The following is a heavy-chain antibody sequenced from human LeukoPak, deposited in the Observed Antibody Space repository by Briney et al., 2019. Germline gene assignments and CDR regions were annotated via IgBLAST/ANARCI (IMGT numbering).Heavy chain of an antibody. D-gene: IGHD3-9*01. Sequence: GGSLRLSCAASGFTFSSYAMSWVRQAPGKGLEWVSAISGSGGSTYYADSVKGRFTISRDNSKNTLYLQMNSLRAEDTAVYYCAKDRYQYPPVNDAFDIWGQGTMVTVSS. CDR1: GFTFSSYA. CDR3: AKDRYQYPPVNDAFDI. V-gene: IGHV3-23*01. J-gene: IGHJ3*02. CDR2: ISGSGGST.